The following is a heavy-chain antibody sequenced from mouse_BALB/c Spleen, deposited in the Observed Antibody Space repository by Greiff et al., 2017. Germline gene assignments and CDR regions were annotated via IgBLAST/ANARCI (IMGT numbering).Heavy chain of an antibody. CDR1: GFTFSSFG. D-gene: IGHD1-1*01. V-gene: IGHV5-17*02. CDR2: ISSGSSTI. CDR3: ARHYYGSSYVAMDY. Sequence: EVMLVESGGGLVQPGGSRKLSCAASGFTFSSFGMHWVRQAPEKGLEWVAYISSGSSTIYYADTVKGRFTISRDNPKNTLFLQMTSLRSEDTAMYYCARHYYGSSYVAMDYWGQGTSVTVSS. J-gene: IGHJ4*01.